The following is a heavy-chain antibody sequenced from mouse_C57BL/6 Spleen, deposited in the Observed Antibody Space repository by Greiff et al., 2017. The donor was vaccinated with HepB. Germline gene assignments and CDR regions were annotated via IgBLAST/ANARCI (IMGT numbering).Heavy chain of an antibody. CDR2: IDPSVSEP. D-gene: IGHD1-1*01. V-gene: IGHV1-52*01. J-gene: IGHJ1*03. CDR1: GYTFTSYW. Sequence: QVQLQQPGAELVRPGSSVKLSCKASGYTFTSYWMHWVKQRPIQGLEWIGNIDPSVSEPHYNQKFKDKATLTVDKSSSTAYMQLSSLTSEDSAVYYCARPPDYCGSSYGYFDVWGTGTTVTVSS. CDR3: ARPPDYCGSSYGYFDV.